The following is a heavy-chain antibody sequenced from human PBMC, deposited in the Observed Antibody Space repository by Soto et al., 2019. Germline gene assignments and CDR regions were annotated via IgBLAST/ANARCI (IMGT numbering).Heavy chain of an antibody. D-gene: IGHD1-26*01. Sequence: EVQLLESGGGLVQPGGSLRLSCAASGFTFSSYAISWVRQAPGKGLEWVSCIRGSGGSTYYADSVQGRFTISRDNSKNTLYLQMNSLRAEDTAVYYCAKGNYYCGNHYWYFDLCGRGTLVTVSS. J-gene: IGHJ2*01. CDR3: AKGNYYCGNHYWYFDL. CDR1: GFTFSSYA. CDR2: IRGSGGST. V-gene: IGHV3-23*01.